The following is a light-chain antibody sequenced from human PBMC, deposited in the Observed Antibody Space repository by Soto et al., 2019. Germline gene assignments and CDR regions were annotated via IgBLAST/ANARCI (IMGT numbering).Light chain of an antibody. CDR2: YAS. V-gene: IGKV3-15*01. CDR3: QHYSTWPPA. CDR1: QTVHRN. J-gene: IGKJ3*01. Sequence: EVVMTQSPATLSVSPGERATLSCRASQTVHRNLAWYQQKPGQAPSLLISYASTRATGIPARFSGSGSGTEFTFIISSLQSEDSGVYYCQHYSTWPPAFGPGTKVEIK.